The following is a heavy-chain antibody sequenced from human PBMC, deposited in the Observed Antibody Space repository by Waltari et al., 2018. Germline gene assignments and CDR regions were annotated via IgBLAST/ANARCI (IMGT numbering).Heavy chain of an antibody. V-gene: IGHV3-30*02. Sequence: QVQLVESGGGVVQPGGSLRLSWAASGFTFSSYGMHWVRQAQGKGLEWVAFIRYDGSNKYYADSVKGRFTISRDNSKNTLYLQMNSLRAEDTAVYYCAKVSKAGAVAGDAEYFQHWGQGTLVTVSS. J-gene: IGHJ1*01. D-gene: IGHD6-19*01. CDR2: IRYDGSNK. CDR1: GFTFSSYG. CDR3: AKVSKAGAVAGDAEYFQH.